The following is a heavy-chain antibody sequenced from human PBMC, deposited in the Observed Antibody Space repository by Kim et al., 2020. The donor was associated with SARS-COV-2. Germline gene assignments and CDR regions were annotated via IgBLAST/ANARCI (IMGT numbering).Heavy chain of an antibody. CDR3: ASDGYYDSSAYYHHDAFDI. V-gene: IGHV3-48*02. Sequence: GGSLRLSCAASGFSFSSYSMNWVRQAPGKGLEWVSYIGSTGRTIDYADSVKGRFTSSRDNANNSLYLQMNSLRDEDTADYYCASDGYYDSSAYYHHDAFDIWGQGTLVTVSS. D-gene: IGHD3-22*01. CDR1: GFSFSSYS. CDR2: IGSTGRTI. J-gene: IGHJ3*02.